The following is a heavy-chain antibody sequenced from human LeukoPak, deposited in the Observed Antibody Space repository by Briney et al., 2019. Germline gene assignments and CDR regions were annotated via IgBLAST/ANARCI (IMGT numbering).Heavy chain of an antibody. D-gene: IGHD3-16*01. J-gene: IGHJ6*03. V-gene: IGHV3-30*02. CDR3: AKDRIGAYYYYMDV. CDR2: IRYDGSNK. CDR1: GFTFSSYG. Sequence: GGSLRLSCAASGFTFSSYGMHWVRQAQGKGLEWVAFIRYDGSNKYYADSVKGRFTISRDNSKNTLYLQMNSLRAEDTAVYYCAKDRIGAYYYYMDVWGKGTTVTISS.